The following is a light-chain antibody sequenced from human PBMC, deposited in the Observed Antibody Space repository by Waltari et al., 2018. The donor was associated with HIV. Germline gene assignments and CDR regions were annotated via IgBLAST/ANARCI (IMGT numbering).Light chain of an antibody. V-gene: IGLV2-11*01. CDR1: ASDIGYFDY. CDR2: EVF. Sequence: QSALTQPRSVSGSPGQSVTISCTGTASDIGYFDYVSWYQQYPGQAPQVIIYEVFQRPSGVPDRFTASKSGITASLTISGLQDEDEADYYCCSYAGTYTYVFGSGTTVTVL. J-gene: IGLJ1*01. CDR3: CSYAGTYTYV.